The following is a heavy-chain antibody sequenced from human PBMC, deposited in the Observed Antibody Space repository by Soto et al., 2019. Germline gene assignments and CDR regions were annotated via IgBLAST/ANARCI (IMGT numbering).Heavy chain of an antibody. V-gene: IGHV1-8*01. J-gene: IGHJ6*03. CDR3: ARASRDFYYYMDV. CDR1: GYTFTSYD. Sequence: QVQLVQSGAEVKKPGASLKVSCKASGYTFTSYDINWVRQATGQGPEWMGWMNPNSANTGYAQKFQGRVTVTRNTSISTVYIELSSLRSEDTAVYYCARASRDFYYYMDVWGEGTTVTVSS. CDR2: MNPNSANT.